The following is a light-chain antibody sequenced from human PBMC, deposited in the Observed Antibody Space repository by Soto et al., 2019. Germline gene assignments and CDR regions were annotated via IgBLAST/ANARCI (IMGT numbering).Light chain of an antibody. CDR1: QSVSSN. V-gene: IGKV3-15*01. CDR2: GAS. CDR3: QQYGSSSWT. J-gene: IGKJ1*01. Sequence: EIVMTQSHATLSVSPVERATLSCMASQSVSSNLAWYQQKPGQAPRLLIYGASTRATGIPARFSGSGSGTEFTLTISSLQPEDFAVYYCQQYGSSSWTFGQGTKVDIK.